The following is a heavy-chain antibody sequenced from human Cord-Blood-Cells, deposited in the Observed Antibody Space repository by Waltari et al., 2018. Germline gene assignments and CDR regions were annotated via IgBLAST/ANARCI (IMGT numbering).Heavy chain of an antibody. Sequence: QVQLVESGGGVVQPGRSLRLSCAASGFTFSSYAMHWVRQAPGKGLEWVEVISYDGSNKYYADSVKGRFTISRDNSKNTLYLQMNSLRAEDTAVYYCATNAFDIWGQGTMVTVSS. V-gene: IGHV3-30-3*01. J-gene: IGHJ3*02. CDR3: ATNAFDI. CDR2: ISYDGSNK. CDR1: GFTFSSYA.